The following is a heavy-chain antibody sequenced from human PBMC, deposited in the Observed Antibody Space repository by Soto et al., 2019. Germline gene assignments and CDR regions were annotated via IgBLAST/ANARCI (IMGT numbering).Heavy chain of an antibody. CDR1: GFTFSSYG. Sequence: QVQLVESGGGVVQPGRSLRLSCAASGFTFSSYGMHWVRQAPGKGLEWVAVIWYGGSNKYYADSVKGRFTISRDNSKNTLYLQMNSVRAEDTAVYYCARKAYGEISYYYYGMDVWGQGTTVTVSS. CDR2: IWYGGSNK. V-gene: IGHV3-33*01. J-gene: IGHJ6*02. CDR3: ARKAYGEISYYYYGMDV. D-gene: IGHD4-17*01.